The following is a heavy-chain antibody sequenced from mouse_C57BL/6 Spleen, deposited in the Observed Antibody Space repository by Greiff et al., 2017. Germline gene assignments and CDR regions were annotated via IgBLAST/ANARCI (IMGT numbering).Heavy chain of an antibody. CDR2: ISSGSSTI. Sequence: VQLKESGGGLVKPGGSLKLSCAASGFTFSDYGMHWVRQAPEKGLEWVAYISSGSSTIYYADTVKGRFTISRDNAKNTLFLQMTSLRSEDTAMYYCARYGNYPYWGQGTLVTVSA. J-gene: IGHJ3*01. CDR1: GFTFSDYG. D-gene: IGHD2-1*01. CDR3: ARYGNYPY. V-gene: IGHV5-17*01.